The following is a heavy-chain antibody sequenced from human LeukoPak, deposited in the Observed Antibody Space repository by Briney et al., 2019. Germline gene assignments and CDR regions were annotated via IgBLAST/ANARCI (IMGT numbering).Heavy chain of an antibody. CDR2: INHRGTT. CDR1: GGSFSGYC. V-gene: IGHV4-34*01. D-gene: IGHD3-22*01. Sequence: SETLSLTCAVYGGSFSGYCWSWIRQSPGKGLEWIGEINHRGTTKYNASLESRVTISLDTSKNQFSLEVTSVTAADTATYYCARGSSYGASGYPYFDHWGQGTLVPVSS. CDR3: ARGSSYGASGYPYFDH. J-gene: IGHJ4*02.